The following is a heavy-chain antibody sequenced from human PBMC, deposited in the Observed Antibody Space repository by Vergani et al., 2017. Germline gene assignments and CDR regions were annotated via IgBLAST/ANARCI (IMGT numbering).Heavy chain of an antibody. CDR1: GFTVSSNY. D-gene: IGHD3-16*01. Sequence: EVQLVESGGGLVQPGGSLRLSCAASGFTVSSNYMSWVRQAPGKGLEWVSVIYSGGSTYYADSVKGRFTISRDNSKNTLYLQMNSLRAEDTAGYYCARGGGRDKILYYFDYWGQGTLVTVSS. CDR2: IYSGGST. J-gene: IGHJ4*02. V-gene: IGHV3-66*02. CDR3: ARGGGRDKILYYFDY.